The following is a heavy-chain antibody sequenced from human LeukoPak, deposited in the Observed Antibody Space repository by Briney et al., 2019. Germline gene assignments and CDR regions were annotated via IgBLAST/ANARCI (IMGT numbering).Heavy chain of an antibody. D-gene: IGHD3-3*01. J-gene: IGHJ4*02. CDR1: GFTLSSYA. Sequence: GGSLRLSCAASGFTLSSYAMSWVRQAPGKGLEWVSAISGSGGSTYYADSVKGRLTMSRDNSKNTLYLKMNSLRGEDTAVYYCAKAPGLNDFWSGYYLDYWGQGTLVTVSS. CDR3: AKAPGLNDFWSGYYLDY. V-gene: IGHV3-23*01. CDR2: ISGSGGST.